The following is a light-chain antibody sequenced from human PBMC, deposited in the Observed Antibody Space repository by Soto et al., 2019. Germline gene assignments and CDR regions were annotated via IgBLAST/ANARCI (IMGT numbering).Light chain of an antibody. V-gene: IGKV3-20*01. CDR3: QQYGSSHPYT. CDR2: GAS. J-gene: IGKJ2*01. Sequence: ELVLTQSPGTLSLSPGERATLSCRASQSVSSSYLAWYQQKPGQAPRLLIYGASSRVTGIPDRFSGSGSGTDCTLTISTLEPEDFAVYYCQQYGSSHPYTFGQGTKLEIK. CDR1: QSVSSSY.